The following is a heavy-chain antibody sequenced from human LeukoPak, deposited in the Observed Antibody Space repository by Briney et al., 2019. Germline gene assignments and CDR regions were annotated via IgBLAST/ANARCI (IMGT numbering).Heavy chain of an antibody. Sequence: SETLSLTCTVSGGSISSSSYYWGWIRQPPGKGLEWIGSIYYSGSTYYNPSLKSRVTISVDTSKNQFSLKLSSVTAADTAVYYCARDLLRYFDWFVAAWFDPWGQGTLVTVSS. D-gene: IGHD3-9*01. CDR2: IYYSGST. J-gene: IGHJ5*02. CDR1: GGSISSSSYY. V-gene: IGHV4-39*07. CDR3: ARDLLRYFDWFVAAWFDP.